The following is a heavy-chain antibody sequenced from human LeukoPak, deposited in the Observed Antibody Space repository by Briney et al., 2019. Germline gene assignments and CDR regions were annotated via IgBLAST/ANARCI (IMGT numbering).Heavy chain of an antibody. CDR2: IDASDSYT. D-gene: IGHD2-15*01. CDR3: ARGLRGGPSGGGLDY. V-gene: IGHV5-10-1*01. J-gene: IGHJ4*02. Sequence: GEPLRISCMGSGYSFTTYWITWERQMPGKGMEWMGRIDASDSYTNYSPSFQGHVTISADKSINTAYLQWSSLKASDTAMYYCARGLRGGPSGGGLDYWGQGTLVTVSS. CDR1: GYSFTTYW.